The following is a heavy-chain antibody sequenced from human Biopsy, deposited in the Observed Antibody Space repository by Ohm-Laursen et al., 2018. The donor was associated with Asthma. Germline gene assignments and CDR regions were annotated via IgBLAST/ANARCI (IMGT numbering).Heavy chain of an antibody. V-gene: IGHV1-69*01. CDR1: GDSLGSFINYA. Sequence: SSVKVSCKVSGDSLGSFINYAISWVRQAPRQGLEWMGGLIPDLVTADYAPMFESRVTITADESTSTAYLELTSLRFEDMAVYYCARGYSGTDRIVYYYSGMEVWGQGTTVTVSS. D-gene: IGHD5-12*01. J-gene: IGHJ6*02. CDR2: LIPDLVTA. CDR3: ARGYSGTDRIVYYYSGMEV.